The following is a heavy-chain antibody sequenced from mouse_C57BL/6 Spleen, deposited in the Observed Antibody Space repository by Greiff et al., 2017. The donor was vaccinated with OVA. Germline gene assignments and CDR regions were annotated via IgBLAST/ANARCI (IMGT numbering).Heavy chain of an antibody. V-gene: IGHV2-2*01. J-gene: IGHJ4*01. CDR2: IWSGGST. CDR3: ASIYYDYDGYAMDY. Sequence: VKLVESGPGLVQPSQSLSITCTVSGFSLTSYGVHWVRQSPGKGLEWLGVIWSGGSTDYNAAFISRLSISKDNSKSQVFFKMNSLQADDTAIYYCASIYYDYDGYAMDYWGQGTSVTVSS. CDR1: GFSLTSYG. D-gene: IGHD2-4*01.